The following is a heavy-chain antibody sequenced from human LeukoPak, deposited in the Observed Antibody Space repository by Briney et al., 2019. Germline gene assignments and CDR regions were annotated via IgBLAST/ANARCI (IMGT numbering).Heavy chain of an antibody. V-gene: IGHV1-8*01. CDR2: MNPNSGNT. Sequence: KVSCXASGXXFTSYDINWVRQATGQGLEWMGWMNPNSGNTGYAQKFQGRVTMTRNTSISTAYMELSSLRSEDTAVYYCARGRDVGAMSYWFDPWGQGTLVTVSS. J-gene: IGHJ5*02. CDR1: GXXFTSYD. CDR3: ARGRDVGAMSYWFDP. D-gene: IGHD1-26*01.